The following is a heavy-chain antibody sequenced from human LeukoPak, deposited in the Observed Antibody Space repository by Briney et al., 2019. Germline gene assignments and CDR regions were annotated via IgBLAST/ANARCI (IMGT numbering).Heavy chain of an antibody. CDR2: ISSSGSGI. J-gene: IGHJ4*02. V-gene: IGHV3-48*03. D-gene: IGHD6-19*01. CDR3: ARRSNGLADY. CDR1: EFTFSSYE. Sequence: GGSPRLSCAAAEFTFSSYEMSWVRQAPGKGLEWVSYISSSGSGIYYADSVKGRFTISRDNAKNSLYLQMNSLRDEDTAVYYCARRSNGLADYWGQGTLVTVSS.